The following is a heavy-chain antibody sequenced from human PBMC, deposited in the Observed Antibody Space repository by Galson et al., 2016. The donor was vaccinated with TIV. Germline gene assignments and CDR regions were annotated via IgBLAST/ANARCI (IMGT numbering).Heavy chain of an antibody. CDR2: IVPMFGIV. CDR1: GGTFTSFA. D-gene: IGHD2-15*01. CDR3: ARGGVSGAPGGYHYFYMDV. V-gene: IGHV1-69*13. Sequence: SVKVSCKAAGGTFTSFAISWVRQSPGQGLEWMGGIVPMFGIVTYAQRFQGRVTFTADASTSTAYLELRSLRSDDSAVYYCARGGVSGAPGGYHYFYMDVWSKGTTVIVSS. J-gene: IGHJ6*03.